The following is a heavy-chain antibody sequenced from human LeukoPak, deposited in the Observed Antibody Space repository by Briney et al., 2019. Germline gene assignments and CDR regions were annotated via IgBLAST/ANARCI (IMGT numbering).Heavy chain of an antibody. J-gene: IGHJ6*02. CDR3: ARCTGYYYYGMDV. V-gene: IGHV4-30-4*01. D-gene: IGHD2-8*01. Sequence: PSQTLSLTCTVSGGSISSGDYYWSWIRRPPGKGLEWIGYIYYSGSTYYNPSLKSRVTISVDTSKNQFSLKLSSVTAADTAVYYCARCTGYYYYGMDVWGQGTTVTVSS. CDR1: GGSISSGDYY. CDR2: IYYSGST.